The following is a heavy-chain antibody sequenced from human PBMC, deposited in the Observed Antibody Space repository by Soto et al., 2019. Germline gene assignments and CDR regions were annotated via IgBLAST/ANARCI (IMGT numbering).Heavy chain of an antibody. CDR3: ARWGSGWYYYYYGMDV. D-gene: IGHD6-19*01. V-gene: IGHV4-39*01. J-gene: IGHJ6*02. CDR1: GGSISSSSYY. CDR2: IYYSGST. Sequence: PSETLSLTCTVSGGSISSSSYYWVWIRQPPGKGLEWIGSIYYSGSTYYNPSLKSRVTISVDTSKNQFSLKLSSVTAADTAVYYCARWGSGWYYYYYGMDVWGQGTTVTVSS.